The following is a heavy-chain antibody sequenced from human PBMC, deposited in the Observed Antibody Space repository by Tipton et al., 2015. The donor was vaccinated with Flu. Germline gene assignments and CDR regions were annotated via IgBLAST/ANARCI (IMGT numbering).Heavy chain of an antibody. D-gene: IGHD3-10*01. CDR3: ARQAVGAPMVPTFDN. V-gene: IGHV4-39*01. J-gene: IGHJ4*02. Sequence: TLSLTCTVSGGPITTNGFYWAWIRQPPGKAPEWIGSTYYSGTIYSNPSLKSRVTMPVDMSQNQVSPKLTSVTAADTAFYYCARQAVGAPMVPTFDNWGQGILVTVSS. CDR2: TYYSGTI. CDR1: GGPITTNGFY.